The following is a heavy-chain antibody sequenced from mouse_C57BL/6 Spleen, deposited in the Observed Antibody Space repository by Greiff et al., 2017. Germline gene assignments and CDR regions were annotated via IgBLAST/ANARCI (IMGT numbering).Heavy chain of an antibody. D-gene: IGHD1-2*01. CDR3: ASMTTASCYFEV. Sequence: QVQLQQPGTELVKPGASVKLSCKASGYTFTSYWMHWVKQRPGQGLEWIGNINPSNGGTNYNEKFKSKATLTVDKSSSTAYMQLISLTSEDSAVYYCASMTTASCYFEVWGTVTTVTVSS. CDR2: INPSNGGT. CDR1: GYTFTSYW. J-gene: IGHJ1*03. V-gene: IGHV1-53*01.